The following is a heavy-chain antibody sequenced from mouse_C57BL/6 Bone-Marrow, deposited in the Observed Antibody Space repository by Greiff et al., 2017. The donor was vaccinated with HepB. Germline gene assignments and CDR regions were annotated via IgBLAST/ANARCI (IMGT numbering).Heavy chain of an antibody. CDR1: GYSITSGYY. CDR2: ISYDGSN. J-gene: IGHJ2*01. CDR3: ARGLCLRPHFDY. Sequence: VQLKESGPGLVKPSQSLSLTCSVTGYSITSGYYWNWIRQFPGNKLEWMGYISYDGSNNYNPSLKNRISITRDTSKNQFFLKLNSVTTEDTATYYCARGLCLRPHFDYWGQGTTLTVSS. V-gene: IGHV3-6*01. D-gene: IGHD6-5*01.